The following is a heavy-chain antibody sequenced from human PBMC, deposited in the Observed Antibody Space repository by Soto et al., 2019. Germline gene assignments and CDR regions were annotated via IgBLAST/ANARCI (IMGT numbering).Heavy chain of an antibody. J-gene: IGHJ6*02. Sequence: PGGSLRLSCTTSGFTFNTYGMHWVRQAPGKGLEWVAIIWYDGSNKYYADSVKGRFTISRDDSKNTLYLQMNSLRAKDTALYHSARADCTGAYCYSWPFNYGVDVWGQGATVTVSS. D-gene: IGHD2-15*01. CDR3: ARADCTGAYCYSWPFNYGVDV. V-gene: IGHV3-33*08. CDR1: GFTFNTYG. CDR2: IWYDGSNK.